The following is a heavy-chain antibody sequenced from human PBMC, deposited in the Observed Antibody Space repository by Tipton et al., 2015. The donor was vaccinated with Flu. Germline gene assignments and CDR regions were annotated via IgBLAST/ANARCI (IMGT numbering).Heavy chain of an antibody. CDR2: VSYNGGET. D-gene: IGHD6-19*01. V-gene: IGHV3-30*04. Sequence: SLRLSCAASGITFSSYAMHWDRQAPGKGLEWVAVVSYNGGETYYADSVKGRFTISRDNSRDTVYLQMNSLRLEDTAVYYCARDSGYDYHYVMGVWGQGTTVTVSS. CDR3: ARDSGYDYHYVMGV. CDR1: GITFSSYA. J-gene: IGHJ6*02.